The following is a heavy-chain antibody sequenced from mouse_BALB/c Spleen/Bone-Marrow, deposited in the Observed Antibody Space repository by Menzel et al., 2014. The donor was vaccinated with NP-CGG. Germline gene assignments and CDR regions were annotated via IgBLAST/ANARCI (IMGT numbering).Heavy chain of an antibody. CDR1: GYTFTSYL. Sequence: EVQLQQSGPELVKPGASVKMSCKASGYTFTSYLIHWVKQKPGQGLEWIGYITPYNDDTKYNEKFKGKATLTSDKSSSTAYMELSSLTSEYSAVYYCARWGGTPYFDYWGQGTTLTVSS. CDR3: ARWGGTPYFDY. V-gene: IGHV1-14*01. D-gene: IGHD4-1*01. J-gene: IGHJ2*01. CDR2: ITPYNDDT.